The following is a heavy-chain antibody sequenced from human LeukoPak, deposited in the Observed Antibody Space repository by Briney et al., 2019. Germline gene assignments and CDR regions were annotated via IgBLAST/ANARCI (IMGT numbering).Heavy chain of an antibody. D-gene: IGHD3-22*01. CDR3: AKVDYYDSRDPDY. Sequence: SGGSLRLSCAASGFTLSSYGMHWLRQAPGKGLKWVAVISYDGSNKYYADSVKGRFTISRDNSKNTLYLQMNSLRAEDTAVYYCAKVDYYDSRDPDYWGQGTLVTVSS. J-gene: IGHJ4*02. CDR2: ISYDGSNK. V-gene: IGHV3-30*18. CDR1: GFTLSSYG.